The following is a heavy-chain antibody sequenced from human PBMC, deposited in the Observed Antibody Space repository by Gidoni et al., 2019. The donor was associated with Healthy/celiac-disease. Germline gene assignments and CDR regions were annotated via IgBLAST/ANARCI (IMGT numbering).Heavy chain of an antibody. Sequence: QVQLQESGPGLVTPSETLSLPCTVSGCSISSYYWSWIRQPPGKGLEWIGYIYYSGSTNYNPSLKSRVTISVDTSKNQFSLKLSSVTAADTAVYYCARHFYGIVGAPDYFDYWGQGTLVTVSS. D-gene: IGHD1-26*01. CDR3: ARHFYGIVGAPDYFDY. V-gene: IGHV4-59*08. CDR2: IYYSGST. J-gene: IGHJ4*02. CDR1: GCSISSYY.